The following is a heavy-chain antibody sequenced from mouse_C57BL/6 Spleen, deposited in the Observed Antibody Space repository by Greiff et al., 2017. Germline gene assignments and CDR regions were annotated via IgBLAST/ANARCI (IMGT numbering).Heavy chain of an antibody. CDR3: ARSHYYGSSYEYFDY. CDR1: GYTFTDHT. V-gene: IGHV1-78*01. J-gene: IGHJ2*01. D-gene: IGHD1-1*01. CDR2: IYPRDGST. Sequence: QVQLQQSDAELVKPGASVKISCKVSGYTFTDHTIHWMKQRPEQGLEWIGYIYPRDGSTKYNEKFKGKATLTADKSSSTAYMQLNSLTSEYSAIYFCARSHYYGSSYEYFDYWGQGTTLTVSS.